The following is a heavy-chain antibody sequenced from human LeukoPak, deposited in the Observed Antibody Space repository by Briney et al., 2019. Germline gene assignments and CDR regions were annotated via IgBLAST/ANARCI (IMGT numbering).Heavy chain of an antibody. D-gene: IGHD6-19*01. V-gene: IGHV1-18*01. Sequence: ASVKVSCKASGGTFSSYAISWVRQAPGQGLEWMGWISAYNGDTNYAQKLQGRVTMTTDTSTSTAYMELRSLRSDDTAVYYCARVEPSVAGFGYWGQGTLVTVSS. CDR3: ARVEPSVAGFGY. J-gene: IGHJ4*02. CDR1: GGTFSSYA. CDR2: ISAYNGDT.